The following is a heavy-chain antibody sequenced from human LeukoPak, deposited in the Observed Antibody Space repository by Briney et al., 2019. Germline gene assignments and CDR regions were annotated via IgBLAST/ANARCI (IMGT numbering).Heavy chain of an antibody. Sequence: VASVKVSCKASGYTFTGYYMHWVRQAPGQGLEWMGWINPNSGGTNYAQKFQGRVTMTRDTSISTAYMELSRLRFDDTAVYYCARTTTVTKFDYWGQGTLVTVSS. CDR1: GYTFTGYY. D-gene: IGHD4-17*01. CDR3: ARTTTVTKFDY. V-gene: IGHV1-2*02. CDR2: INPNSGGT. J-gene: IGHJ4*02.